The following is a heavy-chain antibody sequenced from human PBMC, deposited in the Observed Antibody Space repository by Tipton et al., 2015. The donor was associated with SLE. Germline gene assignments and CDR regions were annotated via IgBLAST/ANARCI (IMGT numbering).Heavy chain of an antibody. CDR1: GFTFDDYA. J-gene: IGHJ4*02. CDR2: ISWNSGNI. D-gene: IGHD3-10*01. Sequence: SLRLSCAASGFTFDDYAMHWVRQAPGKGLEWVSGISWNSGNIDYEDSVKGRFTISRDNAKNSLYLQMDSLRAEDTALYYCAKDPTMVQGVIMGGEFDYWGQGTLVTVSS. CDR3: AKDPTMVQGVIMGGEFDY. V-gene: IGHV3-9*01.